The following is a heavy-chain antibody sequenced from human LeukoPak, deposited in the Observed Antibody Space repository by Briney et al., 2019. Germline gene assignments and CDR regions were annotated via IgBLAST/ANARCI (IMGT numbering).Heavy chain of an antibody. CDR3: AKLPRYCSGGSCYSYFDY. CDR1: GFSFNTYI. D-gene: IGHD2-15*01. V-gene: IGHV3-23*01. J-gene: IGHJ4*02. CDR2: ISGSGGST. Sequence: PGGSLRLSCTASGFSFNTYIMNWVRQAPGKGLEWVSAISGSGGSTYYADSVKGRFTISRDNSKNTLYLQMNSLRAEDTAVYYCAKLPRYCSGGSCYSYFDYWGQGTLVTVSS.